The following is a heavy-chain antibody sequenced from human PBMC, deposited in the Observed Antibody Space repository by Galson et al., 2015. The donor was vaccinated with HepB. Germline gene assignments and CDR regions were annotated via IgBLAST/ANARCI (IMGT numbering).Heavy chain of an antibody. CDR1: TLNLWKYA. D-gene: IGHD4-17*01. V-gene: IGHV3-23*01. CDR3: AKNYGDYIYDPLDL. Sequence: SLRLSCAASTLNLWKYAMPWVRKAPGKRLEWDSVISADGTMMHYADSVRGQFTLSRDNSKNTLYLQMDDLRLEYTAIYFCAKNYGDYIYDPLDLWGRGTLVTVSS. J-gene: IGHJ5*02. CDR2: ISADGTMM.